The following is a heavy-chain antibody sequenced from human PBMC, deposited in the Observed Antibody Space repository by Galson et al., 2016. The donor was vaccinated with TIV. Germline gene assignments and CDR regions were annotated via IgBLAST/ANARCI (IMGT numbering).Heavy chain of an antibody. J-gene: IGHJ6*03. CDR2: ISWNSGSK. V-gene: IGHV3-9*01. CDR3: AKGQLRAARRFYYMDV. CDR1: GFTFADYT. Sequence: SLRLSCAATGFTFADYTMHWVRQRPGKGLEWVSVISWNSGSKVYADSVKGRFIISRDNAKNSLYLQMNSLTTEDTALYCCAKGQLRAARRFYYMDVWGNGTTVTVSS.